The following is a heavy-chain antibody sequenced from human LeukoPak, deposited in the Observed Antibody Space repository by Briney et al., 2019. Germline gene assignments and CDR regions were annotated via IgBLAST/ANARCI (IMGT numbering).Heavy chain of an antibody. J-gene: IGHJ4*02. CDR1: GFTFSHAW. Sequence: GGSLRLSCAASGFTFSHAWMSWVRQAPGKGLEWVGRIKSKTDGGTTDYAAPVRGRFTISRDDSKSALYLHMDSLKTEGTAVYYCTTGHNWSPLWGQGTLVTVSS. V-gene: IGHV3-15*01. D-gene: IGHD3-3*01. CDR2: IKSKTDGGTT. CDR3: TTGHNWSPL.